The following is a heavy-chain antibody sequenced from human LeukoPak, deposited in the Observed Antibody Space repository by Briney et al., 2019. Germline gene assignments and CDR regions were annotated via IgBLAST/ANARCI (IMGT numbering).Heavy chain of an antibody. CDR2: INPNSGGT. D-gene: IGHD6-6*01. J-gene: IGHJ4*02. V-gene: IGHV1-2*02. Sequence: GASVKVSCKASGYTFTRFGISWVRQAPGQGLEWMGWINPNSGGTNFAQKFQGRVAMTRDTSISTAYMELGSLRSDDTAVYYCARARWQLVPYFDSWGQGTLVTVSS. CDR1: GYTFTRFG. CDR3: ARARWQLVPYFDS.